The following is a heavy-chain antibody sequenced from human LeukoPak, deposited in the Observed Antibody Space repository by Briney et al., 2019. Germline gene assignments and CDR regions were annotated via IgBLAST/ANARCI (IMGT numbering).Heavy chain of an antibody. Sequence: GGSLRLSCAASGFPFSSYAMSWVRQAPGKGLEWVSAIRGSGGSTYYADSVKGRFTISRDNSKNTLYLQMNSLGAEDTAVYYCAKNLYDFWNQSTLGYFDYWGQGTLVTVSS. CDR1: GFPFSSYA. J-gene: IGHJ4*02. CDR2: IRGSGGST. CDR3: AKNLYDFWNQSTLGYFDY. V-gene: IGHV3-23*01. D-gene: IGHD3-3*01.